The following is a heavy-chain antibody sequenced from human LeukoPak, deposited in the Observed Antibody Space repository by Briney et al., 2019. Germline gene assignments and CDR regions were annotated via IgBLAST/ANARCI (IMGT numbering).Heavy chain of an antibody. Sequence: ASVKVSCKASVYTFTSYDINWVRQATGQGLEWMGWMNPNSGNTGYAQKFQGRVTITRNTSISTAYMELSSLRSEDTAVYYCARSYSSSWYDYYYYYYMDVWGKGTTVTVSS. CDR1: VYTFTSYD. CDR2: MNPNSGNT. D-gene: IGHD6-13*01. V-gene: IGHV1-8*03. J-gene: IGHJ6*03. CDR3: ARSYSSSWYDYYYYYYMDV.